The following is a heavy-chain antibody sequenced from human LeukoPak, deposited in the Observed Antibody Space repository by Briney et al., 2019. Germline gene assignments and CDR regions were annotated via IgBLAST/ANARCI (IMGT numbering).Heavy chain of an antibody. CDR1: GFTFSSYE. V-gene: IGHV3-48*03. D-gene: IGHD6-13*01. CDR2: ISSSGSTI. Sequence: GGSLRLSCAASGFTFSSYEMNWVRQAPGQGLEWVSYISSSGSTIYYADSVKGRFTISRDNAKNSLYLQMNSLRAEDTAVYYCARRYSSSWYSYDYWGQGTLVTVSS. CDR3: ARRYSSSWYSYDY. J-gene: IGHJ4*02.